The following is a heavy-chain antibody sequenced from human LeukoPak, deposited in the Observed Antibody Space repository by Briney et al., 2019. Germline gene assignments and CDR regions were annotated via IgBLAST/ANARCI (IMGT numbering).Heavy chain of an antibody. J-gene: IGHJ6*03. CDR2: IYHSGST. CDR1: GYSISSGYC. V-gene: IGHV4-38-2*02. CDR3: ARADYSSTWSHDYYYMDV. D-gene: IGHD6-13*01. Sequence: SETLSLTCTVSGYSISSGYCWGWIRQPPGKGLEWIGSIYHSGSTYYNPSLKSRVTISVDTSKNQFSLKLSSVTAADTAVYYCARADYSSTWSHDYYYMDVWGKGTTVTVSS.